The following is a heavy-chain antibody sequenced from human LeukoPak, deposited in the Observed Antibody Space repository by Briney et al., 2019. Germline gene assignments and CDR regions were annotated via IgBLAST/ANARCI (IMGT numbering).Heavy chain of an antibody. J-gene: IGHJ4*02. Sequence: PGGSLRLSCAASGFTFSTYWMHWVRQAPGKGLVWVSLNNRGGSSTSYADSVKGRFTISRDNAKNTEYMKMNSLRAEDTAVYYCARGDEYTYGYFDYWGQGTLVTVSS. CDR2: NNRGGSST. CDR3: ARGDEYTYGYFDY. D-gene: IGHD5-18*01. V-gene: IGHV3-74*01. CDR1: GFTFSTYW.